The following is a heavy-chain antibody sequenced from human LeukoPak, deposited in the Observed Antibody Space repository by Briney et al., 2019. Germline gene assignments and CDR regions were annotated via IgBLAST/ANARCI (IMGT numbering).Heavy chain of an antibody. CDR2: VSGRDDST. CDR3: AKWGDYDILTGYYDPDY. D-gene: IGHD3-9*01. V-gene: IGHV3-23*01. J-gene: IGHJ4*02. CDR1: GFTFSNYA. Sequence: PGASLRLSCAASGFTFSNYAMYWVRQAPGKGLEWVSAVSGRDDSTYYADSVKGRLTISRDTSKNTLYLQMNSLRAEDTAVYYCAKWGDYDILTGYYDPDYWGQGTLVTVSS.